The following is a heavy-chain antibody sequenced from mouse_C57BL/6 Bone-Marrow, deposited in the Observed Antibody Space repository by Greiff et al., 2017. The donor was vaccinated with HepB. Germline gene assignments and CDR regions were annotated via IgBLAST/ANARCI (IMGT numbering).Heavy chain of an antibody. D-gene: IGHD2-2*01. V-gene: IGHV1-64*01. J-gene: IGHJ3*01. CDR1: GYTFTSYW. Sequence: QVQLQQPGAELVKPGASVKLSCKASGYTFTSYWMHWVKQRPGQGLEWIGMIHPNSGSTNYNEKFKSKATLTVDKSSSTAYMQLSSQTSEDSAVYYCASYGYRFAYWGQGTLVTVSA. CDR2: IHPNSGST. CDR3: ASYGYRFAY.